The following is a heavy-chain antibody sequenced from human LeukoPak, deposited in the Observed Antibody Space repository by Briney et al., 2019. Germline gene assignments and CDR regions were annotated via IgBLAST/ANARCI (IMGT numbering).Heavy chain of an antibody. Sequence: ASVKVSCKASGYTFTSYGISWVRQAPGQGLEWMGWISAYNGNTNYAQKLQGRATMTTDTSTSTAYMELRSLRSDDTAVYYCARDGIVVVPAAVWLDPWGQGTLVTVSS. D-gene: IGHD2-2*01. CDR2: ISAYNGNT. CDR1: GYTFTSYG. J-gene: IGHJ5*02. CDR3: ARDGIVVVPAAVWLDP. V-gene: IGHV1-18*01.